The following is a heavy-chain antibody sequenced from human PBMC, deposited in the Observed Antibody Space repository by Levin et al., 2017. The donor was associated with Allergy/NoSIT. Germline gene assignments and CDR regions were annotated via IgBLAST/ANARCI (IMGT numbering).Heavy chain of an antibody. Sequence: SQTLSLTCSVSGGYISSRNWWSWVRQPPGKGLEWIGEIYHSGTTNYNPSLKSRVTMSVDKSKNQFSLKLTSVTAADTAIYYCAPLGFCSGDDCYSGRYWGQGTLVTVSS. V-gene: IGHV4-4*02. CDR2: IYHSGTT. J-gene: IGHJ4*02. CDR1: GGYISSRNW. CDR3: APLGFCSGDDCYSGRY. D-gene: IGHD2-15*01.